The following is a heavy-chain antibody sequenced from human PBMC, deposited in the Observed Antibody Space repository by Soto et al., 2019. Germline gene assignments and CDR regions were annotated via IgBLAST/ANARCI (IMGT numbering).Heavy chain of an antibody. Sequence: ASETLSLTCTVSGGSISSSSYYWGWIRQPPGRGLEWIGSVFYSGNTYYNPSLKSRVTISVDTSKNQFSLKLSSVTAADRAVYYCATHYSDWAFDNWGQGTLVTVSS. CDR3: ATHYSDWAFDN. CDR2: VFYSGNT. V-gene: IGHV4-39*01. J-gene: IGHJ4*02. D-gene: IGHD1-26*01. CDR1: GGSISSSSYY.